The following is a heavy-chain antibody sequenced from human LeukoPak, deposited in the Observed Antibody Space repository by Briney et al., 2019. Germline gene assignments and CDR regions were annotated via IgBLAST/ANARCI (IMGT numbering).Heavy chain of an antibody. D-gene: IGHD6-13*01. Sequence: GGSLRLSCAASGSTFDDYAMHGVRQAPGKGLEWVSGISWNSGSIGYADSVKGRFTSSRDNAKNSLYLQMNSLRAEDTAVYYCARGSSSYDCWGQGTLLTVSS. V-gene: IGHV3-9*01. CDR3: ARGSSSYDC. CDR1: GSTFDDYA. J-gene: IGHJ4*02. CDR2: ISWNSGSI.